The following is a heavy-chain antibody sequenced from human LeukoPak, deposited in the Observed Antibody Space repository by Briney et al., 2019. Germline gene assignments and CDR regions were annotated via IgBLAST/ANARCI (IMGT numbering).Heavy chain of an antibody. CDR2: IYYSGST. CDR1: GGSISSYY. J-gene: IGHJ2*01. Sequence: SETLSLTCTVSGGSISSYYWSWIRQPPGKGLEWIGYIYYSGSTNYNPSLKSRVTISVDTSKNQFSLKLSSVTAAGTAVYYCARDSGDRGSPYWYFDLWGRGTLVTVSS. V-gene: IGHV4-59*01. D-gene: IGHD3-10*01. CDR3: ARDSGDRGSPYWYFDL.